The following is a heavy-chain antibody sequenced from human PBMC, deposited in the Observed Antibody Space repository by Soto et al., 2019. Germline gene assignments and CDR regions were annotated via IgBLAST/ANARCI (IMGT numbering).Heavy chain of an antibody. V-gene: IGHV4-39*01. J-gene: IGHJ4*02. CDR2: IYYTGNN. D-gene: IGHD3-9*01. CDR1: GDSLRSSYHY. CDR3: VRVEMYAGEFTPNFDR. Sequence: SETLSLTCTVSGDSLRSSYHYWGWIRQSPGNGLEWIGSIYYTGNNYYNPSLKSRVSISVDMATNEISLRLRAESVADTAVYYCVRVEMYAGEFTPNFDRWGAGSLLTV.